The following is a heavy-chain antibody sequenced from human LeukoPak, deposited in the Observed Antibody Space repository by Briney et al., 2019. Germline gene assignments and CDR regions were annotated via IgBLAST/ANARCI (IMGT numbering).Heavy chain of an antibody. CDR3: ARHLSILASGTNAFDI. D-gene: IGHD6-13*01. V-gene: IGHV5-51*01. CDR1: GYSLSSYW. Sequence: PGESLKISCKASGYSLSSYWIGWLGQMPGKGRKWIGIIFTVDLETTYSPSFQGEVTFSADNSINTAYLQWNSLKASDTAVYYCARHLSILASGTNAFDIWGQGTLVAVSS. J-gene: IGHJ3*02. CDR2: IFTVDLET.